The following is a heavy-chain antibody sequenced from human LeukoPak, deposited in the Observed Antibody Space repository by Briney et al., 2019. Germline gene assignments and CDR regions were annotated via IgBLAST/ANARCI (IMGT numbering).Heavy chain of an antibody. CDR2: IIPIFGTA. D-gene: IGHD3-10*01. Sequence: GASVKVSCKASGGTFSSYAISWVRQAPGQGLEWMGGIIPIFGTANYAQNFQGRVTITADESTSTAYMELSSLRSEDTAVYYCARGGITMVRGVITPYYFDYWGQETLVTVSS. CDR1: GGTFSSYA. CDR3: ARGGITMVRGVITPYYFDY. V-gene: IGHV1-69*01. J-gene: IGHJ4*02.